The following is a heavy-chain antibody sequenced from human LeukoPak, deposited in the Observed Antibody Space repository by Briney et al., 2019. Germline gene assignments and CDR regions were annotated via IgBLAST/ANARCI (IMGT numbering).Heavy chain of an antibody. CDR2: INPDSGGT. J-gene: IGHJ3*02. CDR3: ARADPQNAFDI. CDR1: GYTFTGYY. V-gene: IGHV1-2*02. Sequence: GASVKVSCKASGYTFTGYYMHWVRQAPGQGLEWMGWINPDSGGTNYAQKFQGRVTMTRDTSTSTVYMELSSLRSEDTAVYYCARADPQNAFDIWGQGTMVTVSS.